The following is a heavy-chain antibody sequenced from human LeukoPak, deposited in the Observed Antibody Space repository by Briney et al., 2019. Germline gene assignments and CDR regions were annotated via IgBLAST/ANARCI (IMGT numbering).Heavy chain of an antibody. D-gene: IGHD3-22*01. Sequence: SVKVSCKASGGTFSSYTISWVRQAPGQGLEWMGRIIPILGIANYAQKFQGRVTITADKSTSTAYMELSSLRSEDTAVYYCATLIYYDSSGYPFDYWGQGTLVTVSS. J-gene: IGHJ4*02. V-gene: IGHV1-69*02. CDR1: GGTFSSYT. CDR2: IIPILGIA. CDR3: ATLIYYDSSGYPFDY.